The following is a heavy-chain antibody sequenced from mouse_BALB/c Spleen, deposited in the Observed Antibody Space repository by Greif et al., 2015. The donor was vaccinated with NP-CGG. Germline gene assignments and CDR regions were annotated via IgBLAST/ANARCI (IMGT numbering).Heavy chain of an antibody. CDR3: ARSGYYGLDY. V-gene: IGHV5-17*02. Sequence: EVMLVESGGGLVQPGGSRKLSCAASGFTFSSFGMHWVRQAPEKGLEWVAYISSGSSTIYYADTVKGRSTISRDNPKNTLFLQMTSLRSEDTAMYYCARSGYYGLDYWGQGTTLTVSS. CDR1: GFTFSSFG. D-gene: IGHD1-2*01. J-gene: IGHJ2*01. CDR2: ISSGSSTI.